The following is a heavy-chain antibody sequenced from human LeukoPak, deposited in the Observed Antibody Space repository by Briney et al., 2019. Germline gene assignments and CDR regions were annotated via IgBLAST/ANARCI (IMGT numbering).Heavy chain of an antibody. D-gene: IGHD3-22*01. CDR3: ARGNYYDSSAYYPQ. Sequence: SETLSLTCIVSGGSISTYYWNWIRQPPGKGLEWIGYIYHSGSTNYNPSLQSRVTISVDTSKNQFSLNLNSVTAADTAVYYCARGNYYDSSAYYPQWGQGTLVTVSS. J-gene: IGHJ4*02. V-gene: IGHV4-59*01. CDR1: GGSISTYY. CDR2: IYHSGST.